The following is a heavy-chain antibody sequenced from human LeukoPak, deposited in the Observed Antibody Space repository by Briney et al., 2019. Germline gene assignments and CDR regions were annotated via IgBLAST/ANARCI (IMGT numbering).Heavy chain of an antibody. D-gene: IGHD3-3*01. V-gene: IGHV1-2*02. CDR1: GYTFTGYY. CDR2: INPNSGGT. CDR3: ARDFPYYDFWSGCSDI. Sequence: GASVKVFCKASGYTFTGYYMHWVRQAPGQGLEWMGWINPNSGGTNYAQKFQGRVTMTRDTSICTAYMELSRLRSDDTAVYYCARDFPYYDFWSGCSDIWGQGTMVTVSS. J-gene: IGHJ3*02.